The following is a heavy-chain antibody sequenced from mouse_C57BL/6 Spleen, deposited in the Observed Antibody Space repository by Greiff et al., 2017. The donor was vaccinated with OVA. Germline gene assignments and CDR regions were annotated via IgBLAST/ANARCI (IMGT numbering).Heavy chain of an antibody. CDR2: IYPGSGST. J-gene: IGHJ3*01. CDR1: GYTFTSYW. V-gene: IGHV1-55*01. CDR3: ARGDGNYALFAY. D-gene: IGHD2-1*01. Sequence: VQLQQPGAELVKPGASVKMSCKASGYTFTSYWITWVKQRPGQGLEWIGDIYPGSGSTNYNEKFKSKATLTVDTSSSTAYMQLSSLTSEDSAVYYCARGDGNYALFAYWGQGTLVTVSA.